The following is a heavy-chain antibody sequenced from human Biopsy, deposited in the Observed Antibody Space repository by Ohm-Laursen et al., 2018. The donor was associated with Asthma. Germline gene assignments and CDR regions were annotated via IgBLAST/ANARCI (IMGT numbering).Heavy chain of an antibody. V-gene: IGHV4-30-4*01. CDR2: IHYSGST. J-gene: IGHJ4*02. Sequence: SQTLSLTCTVSGASIKTDDHYWSWLRQPPGKGLEWFGFIHYSGSTSYNPSLKGGVTISVDTSKNQFSLKLSSVTAADTAVYYCARGLRYFAYFDPWGQGTLVTVSS. D-gene: IGHD3-9*01. CDR1: GASIKTDDHY. CDR3: ARGLRYFAYFDP.